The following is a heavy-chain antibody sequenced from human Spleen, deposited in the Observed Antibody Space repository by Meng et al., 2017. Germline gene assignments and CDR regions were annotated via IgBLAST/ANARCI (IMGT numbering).Heavy chain of an antibody. CDR1: GGSISSSNW. Sequence: QVQPRESGQGLVKPSGTLSLTCAVSGGSISSSNWWSWVRQSPGKGLEWIGEIYHSGTTTYNPSLRSRVTMSIDQSNNQFSLTLNSVTAADTAVYYCARDHISLSTWNSKNWYFDLWGRGTLVTVSS. D-gene: IGHD1-7*01. J-gene: IGHJ2*01. CDR3: ARDHISLSTWNSKNWYFDL. CDR2: IYHSGTT. V-gene: IGHV4-4*02.